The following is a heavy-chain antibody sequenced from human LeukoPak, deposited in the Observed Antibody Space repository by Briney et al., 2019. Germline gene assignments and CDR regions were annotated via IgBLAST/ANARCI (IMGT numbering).Heavy chain of an antibody. CDR3: ARDSSVAGFKYYFDY. CDR2: IYYSGST. D-gene: IGHD6-19*01. CDR1: GGSISSYY. V-gene: IGHV4-59*01. J-gene: IGHJ4*02. Sequence: SETLSLTCTVSGGSISSYYWSWIRQPPGKGLEWIGYIYYSGSTNYNPSLRSRVTISVDTSKNQFSLKLSSVTAADTAVYYCARDSSVAGFKYYFDYWGQETLVTVSS.